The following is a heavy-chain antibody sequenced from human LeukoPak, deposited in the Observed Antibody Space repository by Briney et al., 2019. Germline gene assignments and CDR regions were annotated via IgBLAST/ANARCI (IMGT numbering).Heavy chain of an antibody. D-gene: IGHD5-18*01. CDR2: IYHSGST. V-gene: IGHV4-59*08. Sequence: PSETLSLTCSVSGGSISDYYWSWIRQPPGKGLEWIGYIYHSGSTNYNPSLQSRVTISLDTSKNQFSLNLSSVTAADTGVYYCARRYTATGFGMDVWGQGTTVTVSS. CDR1: GGSISDYY. CDR3: ARRYTATGFGMDV. J-gene: IGHJ6*02.